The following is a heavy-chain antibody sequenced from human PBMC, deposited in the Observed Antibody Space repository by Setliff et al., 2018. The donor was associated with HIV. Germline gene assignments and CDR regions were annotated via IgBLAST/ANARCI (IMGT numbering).Heavy chain of an antibody. D-gene: IGHD3-3*01. Sequence: PSETLSLTCAVYGGSFSGYYWNWIRQPPGKGLEWIGHFHVSGTTNYNPSLKSRVTISIDTSKHQFSLKLTSVTAADTALYYCARDVMEYFGNYFDYWGQGALVTVSS. CDR3: ARDVMEYFGNYFDY. CDR2: FHVSGTT. CDR1: GGSFSGYY. V-gene: IGHV4-34*01. J-gene: IGHJ4*02.